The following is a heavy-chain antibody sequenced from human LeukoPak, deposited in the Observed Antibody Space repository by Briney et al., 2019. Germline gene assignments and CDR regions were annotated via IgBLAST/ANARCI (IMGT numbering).Heavy chain of an antibody. J-gene: IGHJ3*02. V-gene: IGHV3-21*01. CDR2: ISSSSSYI. Sequence: GGSLRLSCAASGFTFSSYSMNWVRQAPGKGLEWGSSISSSSSYIYYADSVKGRFTISRDNAKNSLYLQMNSLRAEDTAVYYCARDPGYSYGDAFDIWGQGTMVTVSS. CDR1: GFTFSSYS. D-gene: IGHD5-18*01. CDR3: ARDPGYSYGDAFDI.